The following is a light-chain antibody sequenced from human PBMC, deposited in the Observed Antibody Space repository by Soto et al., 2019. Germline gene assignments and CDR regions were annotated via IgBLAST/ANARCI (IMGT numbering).Light chain of an antibody. V-gene: IGKV4-1*01. CDR3: QQYYLTPAT. J-gene: IGKJ1*01. CDR2: WAT. CDR1: QTVLYSTDNKNY. Sequence: DIVMTQSPDSLAVSLGERAAINCKSSQTVLYSTDNKNYLAWYQQKPGQPPKLLIYWATTRESVVPDRFSGSGSGTDFNLTISSLQAEYVAVYYCQQYYLTPATFVQGTKVELK.